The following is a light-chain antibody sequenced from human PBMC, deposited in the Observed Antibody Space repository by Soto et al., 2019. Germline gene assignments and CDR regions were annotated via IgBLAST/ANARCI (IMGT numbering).Light chain of an antibody. V-gene: IGKV4-1*01. J-gene: IGKJ2*01. CDR1: QRVLYSSNNKNY. Sequence: DIVMTQSPDSLAVSLGERATINCKSSQRVLYSSNNKNYLAWYQQRPGQPPKLLIYWASTRESGVPDRFSGSGSGTDFTLTINSLQDEDVAVYYCQQYESTPPTFGQGTKLEIK. CDR3: QQYESTPPT. CDR2: WAS.